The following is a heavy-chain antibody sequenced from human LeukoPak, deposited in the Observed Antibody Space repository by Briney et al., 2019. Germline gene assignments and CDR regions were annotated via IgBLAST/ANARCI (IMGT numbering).Heavy chain of an antibody. CDR3: ARRGSGYSYGLFDP. CDR1: GGSFSGYY. Sequence: SETLSLTCAVYGGSFSGYYWSWIRQPPGKGLEWIGEINHSGSTNYNPFLKSRVTISVDTSKNQFSLKLSSVTAADTAVYYCARRGSGYSYGLFDPWGQGTLVTVSS. V-gene: IGHV4-34*01. J-gene: IGHJ5*02. D-gene: IGHD5-18*01. CDR2: INHSGST.